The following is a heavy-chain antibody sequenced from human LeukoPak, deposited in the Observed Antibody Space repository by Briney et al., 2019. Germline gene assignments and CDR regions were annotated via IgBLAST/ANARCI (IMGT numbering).Heavy chain of an antibody. Sequence: SETLSLTCTVSGGSISSYYWSWIRQPAGKGLEWIGRIYTSGGTNYNPSLKSRVTMSIDTSKNQFSLKLSSVTAADTAVYYCARDYYDSRGYYYALWGQGSLVTVSS. CDR2: IYTSGGT. CDR1: GGSISSYY. CDR3: ARDYYDSRGYYYAL. D-gene: IGHD3-22*01. V-gene: IGHV4-4*07. J-gene: IGHJ4*02.